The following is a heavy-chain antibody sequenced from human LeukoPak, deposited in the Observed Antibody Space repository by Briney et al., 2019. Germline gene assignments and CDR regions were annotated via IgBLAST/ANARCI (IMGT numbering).Heavy chain of an antibody. J-gene: IGHJ4*02. CDR1: TGSICGSY. D-gene: IGHD3-22*01. V-gene: IGHV4-59*01. CDR2: IYYSGST. CDR3: ARSDHDSSCQALHFDN. Sequence: SETLSLTCTVSTGSICGSYWDWIRQPPGKGLEWIGYIYYSGSTTYEPSLKSRVTISVDTSKNQFSLKLSSVTAADSAVYFCARSDHDSSCQALHFDNWGQGSLVTVSS.